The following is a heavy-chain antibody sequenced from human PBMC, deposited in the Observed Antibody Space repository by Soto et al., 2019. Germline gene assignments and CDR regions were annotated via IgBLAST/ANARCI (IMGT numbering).Heavy chain of an antibody. CDR2: ISYDGSNK. Sequence: QVQLVESGGGVVQPGRSLRLSCDASGSTFSSYGMHWVRQTPGKGLEWVAVISYDGSNKYYRDSVKGRFTISRDSSKNTLYLQMNSLRAEDTAVYYCAKDLVAYCSGGSCYFRGMDYWGQGTLVTVSS. V-gene: IGHV3-30*18. D-gene: IGHD2-15*01. CDR3: AKDLVAYCSGGSCYFRGMDY. J-gene: IGHJ4*02. CDR1: GSTFSSYG.